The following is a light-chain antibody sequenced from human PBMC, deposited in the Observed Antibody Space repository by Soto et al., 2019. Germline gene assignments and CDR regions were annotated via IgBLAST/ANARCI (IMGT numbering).Light chain of an antibody. Sequence: QLTPSLSSLSEXVGDXVTIXXRSIQRISSYLNWYQQKPGKAPNLLIYAASLLKSGVPSRFGGSRSKTDFTLTIRTLQPQDYAPYYCQQSYTVPQTFGQGTEVDIK. V-gene: IGKV1-39*01. J-gene: IGKJ1*01. CDR2: AAS. CDR3: QQSYTVPQT. CDR1: QRISSY.